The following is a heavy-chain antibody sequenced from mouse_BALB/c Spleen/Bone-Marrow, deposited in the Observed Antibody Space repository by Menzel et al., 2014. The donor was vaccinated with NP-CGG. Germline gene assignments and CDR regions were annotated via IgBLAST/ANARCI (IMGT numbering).Heavy chain of an antibody. V-gene: IGHV1-18*01. D-gene: IGHD2-14*01. CDR3: ARRDYRYDEGVDY. J-gene: IGHJ4*01. CDR2: INPYNGGT. CDR1: GYSFTGYT. Sequence: EVQLQQSGPELVKPGVLMKISCKASGYSFTGYTMNWVKQSHGKNLEWIGLINPYNGGTSYNQKFKGKATLTVDKSSSTAYMELLSLTSEDSAVYYCARRDYRYDEGVDYWGQGTSVTVSS.